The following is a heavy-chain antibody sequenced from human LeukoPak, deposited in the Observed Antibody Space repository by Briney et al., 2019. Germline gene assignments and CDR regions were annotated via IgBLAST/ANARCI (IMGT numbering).Heavy chain of an antibody. CDR2: ISDSGGST. J-gene: IGHJ4*02. CDR1: GFTFSSYD. V-gene: IGHV3-23*01. Sequence: GGSLRLSCAASGFTFSSYDMSWVRQAPGKGLEWVSAISDSGGSTYYADSVKGRFTISRDNSKNTLYLQMNSLRADDTAVYYCARRAGAYSHPYDYWGQGTLVTVSS. CDR3: ARRAGAYSHPYDY. D-gene: IGHD4/OR15-4a*01.